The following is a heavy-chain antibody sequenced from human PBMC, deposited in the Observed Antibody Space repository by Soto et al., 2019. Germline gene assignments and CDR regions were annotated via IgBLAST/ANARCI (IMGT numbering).Heavy chain of an antibody. J-gene: IGHJ3*01. V-gene: IGHV6-1*01. Sequence: PSQTLSLTCAISGDSVSSNSAAWNWIRQSPSRGLEWLGRTYYRSKWYNDYAVSVKSRITINPDTSKNQFSLQLNSVTPEDTAVFFCERVPTLFRLKMGYKDAYVFWGQGKMVTVSS. CDR3: ERVPTLFRLKMGYKDAYVF. CDR1: GDSVSSNSAA. D-gene: IGHD5-12*01. CDR2: TYYRSKWYN.